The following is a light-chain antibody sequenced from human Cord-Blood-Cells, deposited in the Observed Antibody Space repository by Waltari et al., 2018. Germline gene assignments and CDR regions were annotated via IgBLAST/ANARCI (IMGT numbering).Light chain of an antibody. CDR2: KAS. CDR3: QQYNSYSRT. V-gene: IGKV1-5*03. Sequence: DIQMTQSPSTLSASVGDRVTITCRASQSISSWLAWYQQKPGKAPKLLLYKASSLESGVPSRFSGSGSGTEFTLTTSSLQPDDFATYYCQQYNSYSRTFGQGTKVEIK. CDR1: QSISSW. J-gene: IGKJ1*01.